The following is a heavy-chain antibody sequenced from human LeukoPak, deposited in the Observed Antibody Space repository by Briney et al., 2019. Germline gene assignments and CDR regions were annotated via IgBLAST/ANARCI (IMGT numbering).Heavy chain of an antibody. D-gene: IGHD1-26*01. CDR1: GFSSSDFY. CDR2: IGTRSNPI. Sequence: GGSLRLSCAASGFSSSDFYMSWIRQAPGMGLEWISYIGTRSNPIYYADSVKGRFTISRDDAKNSLYLQMNSLRDEDTAVYFCAREARGSGRDFDYWGQGILVTVSS. J-gene: IGHJ4*02. CDR3: AREARGSGRDFDY. V-gene: IGHV3-11*01.